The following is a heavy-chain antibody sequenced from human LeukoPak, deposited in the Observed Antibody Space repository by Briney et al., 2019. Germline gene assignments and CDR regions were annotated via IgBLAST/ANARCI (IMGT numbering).Heavy chain of an antibody. CDR1: GDSISGYY. D-gene: IGHD3-3*01. CDR3: AREHRDYEGSGYYVDY. J-gene: IGHJ4*02. V-gene: IGHV4-4*07. CDR2: IYNSGST. Sequence: PSETLSLTCTVSGDSISGYYWNWIRQPAGKGLEWIGRIYNSGSTDYNSSLRSRLTMSVGTSKSQFSLKLTSVTAADTAVYYCAREHRDYEGSGYYVDYWGQGTLVTVSS.